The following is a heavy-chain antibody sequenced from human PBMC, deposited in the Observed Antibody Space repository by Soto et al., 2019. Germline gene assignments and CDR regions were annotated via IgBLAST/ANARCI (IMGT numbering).Heavy chain of an antibody. CDR3: ARYWHSYNSNYYYGLDV. CDR1: GYSFTAKW. V-gene: IGHV5-51*01. J-gene: IGHJ6*02. CDR2: IYPDDSDT. D-gene: IGHD5-18*01. Sequence: PGESLKISCQAFGYSFTAKWIGWVRQMPGKGLEWMGIIYPDDSDTRYSPSFQGQVTISADKSIRTAYLQWSSLEASDTAIYYCARYWHSYNSNYYYGLDVRGQGTTVTVSS.